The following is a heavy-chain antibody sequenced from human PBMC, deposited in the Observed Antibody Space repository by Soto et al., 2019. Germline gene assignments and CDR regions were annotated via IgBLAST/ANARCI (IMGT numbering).Heavy chain of an antibody. CDR1: GFTFSSYA. V-gene: IGHV3-30-3*01. CDR2: ISYDGSNK. CDR3: AREGMNWPAAGTEAFYYYGMDV. Sequence: HPGGSLRLSCAASGFTFSSYAMHWVRQAPGKGLEWVAVISYDGSNKYYADSVKGRFTISRDNSKNTLYLQMNSLRAEDTAVYYCAREGMNWPAAGTEAFYYYGMDVWGQGTTVTVSS. D-gene: IGHD6-13*01. J-gene: IGHJ6*02.